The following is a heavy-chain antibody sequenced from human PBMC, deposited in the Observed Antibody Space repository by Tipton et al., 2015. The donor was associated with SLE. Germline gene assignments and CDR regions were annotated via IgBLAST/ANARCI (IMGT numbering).Heavy chain of an antibody. V-gene: IGHV3-30-3*01. CDR1: EFTFSAYA. CDR2: ISHDGSNK. CDR3: ARDLDDYGDSNSFDY. J-gene: IGHJ4*02. Sequence: SLRLSCTASEFTFSAYAMHWVRQAPDKGLEWVALISHDGSNKYYADSVKGRFSISRDNSKNTLYLQMHNLRAADTAVYFCARDLDDYGDSNSFDYWGQGTLVTVSS. D-gene: IGHD4-17*01.